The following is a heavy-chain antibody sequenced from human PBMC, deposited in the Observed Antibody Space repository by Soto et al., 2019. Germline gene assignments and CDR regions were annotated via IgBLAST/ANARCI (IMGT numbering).Heavy chain of an antibody. V-gene: IGHV4-39*01. D-gene: IGHD3-22*01. Sequence: SETLSLTCTVSGGPISSSSYYWGWVRQPPGKGLEWIGSIYYSGSTYYNPSLKSRVTISVDTSKNQFSLRLSSVTAADTAVYYCANYYDSSGLDFWGQGTLVTVSS. CDR1: GGPISSSSYY. CDR3: ANYYDSSGLDF. J-gene: IGHJ4*02. CDR2: IYYSGST.